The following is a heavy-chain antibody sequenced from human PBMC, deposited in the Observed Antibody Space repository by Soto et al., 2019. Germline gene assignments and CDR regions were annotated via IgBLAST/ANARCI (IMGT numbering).Heavy chain of an antibody. Sequence: GGSLRLSCAASGFTFSSYGMHWVRQAPGKGLEWVAVIWYDGSNKYYADSVKGRFTISRDNSKNTLYLQMNSLRAEDTAVYYCARDSYDSSEPYYYGMDVWGQGTTVTVSS. CDR1: GFTFSSYG. D-gene: IGHD3-22*01. CDR2: IWYDGSNK. CDR3: ARDSYDSSEPYYYGMDV. V-gene: IGHV3-33*01. J-gene: IGHJ6*02.